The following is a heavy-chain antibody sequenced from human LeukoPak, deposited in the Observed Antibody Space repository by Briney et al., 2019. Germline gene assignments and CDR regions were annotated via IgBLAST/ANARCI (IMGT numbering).Heavy chain of an antibody. D-gene: IGHD6-13*01. CDR2: INWNGGST. CDR3: ARELRPFPYGSWYANFDY. Sequence: GGSLRLSCAASGFTFDDYGMSWVRQAPGKGLEWVSGINWNGGSTGYADSVKGRFTISRDNAKNSLYLQMNSLRAEDTALYYCARELRPFPYGSWYANFDYWGQGTLVTVSS. CDR1: GFTFDDYG. V-gene: IGHV3-20*04. J-gene: IGHJ4*02.